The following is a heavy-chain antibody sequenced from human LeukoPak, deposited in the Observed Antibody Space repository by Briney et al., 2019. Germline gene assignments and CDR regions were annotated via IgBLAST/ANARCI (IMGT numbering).Heavy chain of an antibody. Sequence: PSETLSLTCAVYGGSFSGYYWSWIRQPPGKGLEWIGEINHSGSTNYNPSLKSRVTISVDTSKNQFSLKLSSVTAAGTAVYYCARALNIPGYSSSWYSYYYYMDVWGKGTTVTVSS. CDR3: ARALNIPGYSSSWYSYYYYMDV. CDR2: INHSGST. CDR1: GGSFSGYY. J-gene: IGHJ6*03. D-gene: IGHD6-13*01. V-gene: IGHV4-34*01.